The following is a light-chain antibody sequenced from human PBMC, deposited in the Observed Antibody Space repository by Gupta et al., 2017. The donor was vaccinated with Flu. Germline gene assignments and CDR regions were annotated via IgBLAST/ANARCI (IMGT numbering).Light chain of an antibody. J-gene: IGLJ2*01. CDR1: MWDFKY. V-gene: IGLV3-1*01. Sequence: TGQTASITCSGDMWDFKYGCWYQQKPGQSHLVVLYEDSKRTSGIPDRFSGSHSGNTATLTISGTQAMDEDDYYCQAWDVNTGVFGGGTKLTVL. CDR2: EDS. CDR3: QAWDVNTGV.